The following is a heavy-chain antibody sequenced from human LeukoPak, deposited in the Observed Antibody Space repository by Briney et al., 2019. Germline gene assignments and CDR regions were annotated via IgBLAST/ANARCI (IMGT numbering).Heavy chain of an antibody. CDR3: AKGPLRGTAAAIDY. CDR2: ISYDGRNK. V-gene: IGHV3-30*18. J-gene: IGHJ4*02. CDR1: GLTVSSTF. Sequence: GGSLRLSCAASGLTVSSTFMSWVRQAPGKGLEWVAVISYDGRNKHYPDSVKGRFTISRDISTDTLWLQMDSLRTEDTAVYYCAKGPLRGTAAAIDYWGQGTPVTVSS. D-gene: IGHD2-2*01.